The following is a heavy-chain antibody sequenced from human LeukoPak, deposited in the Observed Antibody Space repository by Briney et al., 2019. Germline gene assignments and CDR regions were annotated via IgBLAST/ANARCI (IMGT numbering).Heavy chain of an antibody. J-gene: IGHJ4*02. CDR3: ARDMDRGGSHDY. V-gene: IGHV3-30*03. D-gene: IGHD3-10*01. CDR2: ISYDGSNK. Sequence: GGTLRLSCAASGFTFSSYGMSWVRQAPGKGLEWVAVISYDGSNKYYADSVKGRFTISRDNSKNTLYLQMNSLRAEDTAVYYCARDMDRGGSHDYWGQGTLVTVSS. CDR1: GFTFSSYG.